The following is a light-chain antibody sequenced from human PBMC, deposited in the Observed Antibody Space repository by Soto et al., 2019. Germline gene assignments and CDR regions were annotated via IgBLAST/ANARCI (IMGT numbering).Light chain of an antibody. J-gene: IGKJ1*01. V-gene: IGKV3D-20*02. Sequence: EVVLTQSPATVSLSRGERATLSCRASQSVTANYLAWHQQRPGHPPRLLMYAASSSATGIPDRFSGSGSGTNFTLPITSLLADYFSPHCCQHAWTFGQGTKVDIK. CDR3: QHAWT. CDR2: AAS. CDR1: QSVTANY.